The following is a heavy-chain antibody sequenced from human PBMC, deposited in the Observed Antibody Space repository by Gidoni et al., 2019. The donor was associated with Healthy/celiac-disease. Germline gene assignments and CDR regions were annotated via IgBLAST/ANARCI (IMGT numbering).Heavy chain of an antibody. V-gene: IGHV4-38-2*02. J-gene: IGHJ4*02. CDR1: GYSISSGYY. CDR2: IYHSGST. D-gene: IGHD6-19*01. Sequence: QVQLQESGPGLVKPSETLSLTRTVSGYSISSGYYWGWIRQPPGQGLEWIGSIYHSGSTYYNPSLKSRVTISVDASKNQFSLKLSSVTAADTAVYYCARVGAIAVATYFDYWGQGTLVTVSS. CDR3: ARVGAIAVATYFDY.